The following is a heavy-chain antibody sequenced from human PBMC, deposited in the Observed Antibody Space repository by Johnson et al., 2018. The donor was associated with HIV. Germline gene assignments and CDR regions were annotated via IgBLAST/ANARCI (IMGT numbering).Heavy chain of an antibody. Sequence: QVQLVESGGGLAKPAWSPRLSCGASQFTFSSYAMHWVRQAPGKGLEWVAVIWYDGSNKYYADSVKGRFTISRDNSKNTLYLQMNSLRAEDTAVYYCAKDFGYPRPRDAFDIWGQGTMVTVSS. J-gene: IGHJ3*02. CDR1: QFTFSSYA. CDR3: AKDFGYPRPRDAFDI. CDR2: IWYDGSNK. D-gene: IGHD5-12*01. V-gene: IGHV3-33*06.